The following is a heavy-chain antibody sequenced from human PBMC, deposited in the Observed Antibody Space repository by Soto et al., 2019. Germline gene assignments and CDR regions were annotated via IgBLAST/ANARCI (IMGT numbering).Heavy chain of an antibody. Sequence: NPSETLSLTCTVSGGSISSYYWSWIRQPPGKGLEWIGYIYYSGSTNYNPSLKSRVTISVDTSKNQFSLKLSSVTAADTAVYYCARGHRVRLWFGWVDYWGQGTLVTVSS. CDR3: ARGHRVRLWFGWVDY. J-gene: IGHJ4*02. CDR2: IYYSGST. CDR1: GGSISSYY. V-gene: IGHV4-59*01. D-gene: IGHD5-18*01.